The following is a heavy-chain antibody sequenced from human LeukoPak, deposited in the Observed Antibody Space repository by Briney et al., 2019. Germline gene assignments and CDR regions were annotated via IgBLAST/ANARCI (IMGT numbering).Heavy chain of an antibody. D-gene: IGHD1-1*01. V-gene: IGHV4-59*01. Sequence: SETLSLTCTVSGGSISSYYWSWIRQPAGKGLEWIGYIYYSGSTNYNPSLKSRVTISVDTSKNQFSLKLSSVTAADTAVYCCARDQGWNWFDPWGQGTLVTVSS. CDR2: IYYSGST. J-gene: IGHJ5*02. CDR3: ARDQGWNWFDP. CDR1: GGSISSYY.